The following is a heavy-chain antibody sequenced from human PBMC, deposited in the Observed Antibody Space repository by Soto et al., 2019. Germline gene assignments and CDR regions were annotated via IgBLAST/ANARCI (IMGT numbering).Heavy chain of an antibody. D-gene: IGHD3-22*01. V-gene: IGHV3-74*01. Sequence: EVQLVESGGALVQPGGSLRLSCAASGFTFSSYWMHWVRQAPGKGLVWVSRINGDGSTTTYADSVKGRFIISRDSAKKMRELQRNGVAAENTAVDYWARPRYDGGGTPVDHWGQGTLVTVSS. CDR3: ARPRYDGGGTPVDH. J-gene: IGHJ4*02. CDR2: INGDGSTT. CDR1: GFTFSSYW.